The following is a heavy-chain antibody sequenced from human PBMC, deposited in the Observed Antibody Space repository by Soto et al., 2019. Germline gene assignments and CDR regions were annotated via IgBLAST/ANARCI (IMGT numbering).Heavy chain of an antibody. V-gene: IGHV4-39*02. D-gene: IGHD2-8*01. Sequence: SETLSLTCTLSGRSISSSGYYWAWIRLPPGKGPEWIGSIDYSGSPHYNPSPKSRVTISWDTSMDHFSLPLTLGTAAATPLFKCGRLRSTGVKGRGYFDDWGQGALVNVS. CDR2: IDYSGSP. J-gene: IGHJ4*02. CDR3: GRLRSTGVKGRGYFDD. CDR1: GRSISSSGYY.